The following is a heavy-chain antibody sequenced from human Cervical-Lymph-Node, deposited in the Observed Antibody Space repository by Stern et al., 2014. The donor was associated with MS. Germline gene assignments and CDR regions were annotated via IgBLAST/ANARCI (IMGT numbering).Heavy chain of an antibody. CDR2: IKTKTDGGTT. CDR3: TSAYTSGWKSQFDY. J-gene: IGHJ4*02. V-gene: IGHV3-15*01. Sequence: EVQLVESGGGLVKPGGSLRLSCTASGFTLRNAWMSWVRQAPGKGLEWVGRIKTKTDGGTTDYAAPVKGRFTISRDDSKSTLYLQMNSLKTEDTAVYYCTSAYTSGWKSQFDYWGQGALVAVSS. D-gene: IGHD6-19*01. CDR1: GFTLRNAW.